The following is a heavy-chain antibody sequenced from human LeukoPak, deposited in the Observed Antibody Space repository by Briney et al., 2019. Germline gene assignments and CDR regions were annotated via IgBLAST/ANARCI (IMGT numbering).Heavy chain of an antibody. V-gene: IGHV1-24*01. J-gene: IGHJ6*02. D-gene: IGHD3-3*01. Sequence: ASVKVSCKVSGYTLTELSMHWVRQAPGKGLEWMGGFDPEDGETIYAQKFQGRVTMTEDTSTDTAYMELSSLRSEDTAVYYCATPLRFLEWLLGARPTSFPRYYYGMDVWGQGTTVTVSS. CDR2: FDPEDGET. CDR3: ATPLRFLEWLLGARPTSFPRYYYGMDV. CDR1: GYTLTELS.